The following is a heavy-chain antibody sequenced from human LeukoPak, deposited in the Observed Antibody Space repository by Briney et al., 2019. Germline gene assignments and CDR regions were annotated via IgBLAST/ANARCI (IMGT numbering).Heavy chain of an antibody. CDR3: ARLYDSSGYSADY. CDR2: INPNSGGT. CDR1: GYTFTGYY. Sequence: ASVKVSCKASGYTFTGYYMHWVRQAPGQGLEWTGWINPNSGGTNYAQKFQGRVTMTRDTSISTAYMELSRLRSDDTAVYYCARLYDSSGYSADYWGQGTLVTVSS. D-gene: IGHD3-22*01. J-gene: IGHJ4*02. V-gene: IGHV1-2*02.